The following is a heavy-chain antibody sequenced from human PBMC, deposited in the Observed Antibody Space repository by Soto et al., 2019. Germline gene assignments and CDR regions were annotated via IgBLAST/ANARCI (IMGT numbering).Heavy chain of an antibody. Sequence: PGGSLRLSCAASGFTFSSYAMSWVRQAPGKGLEWVSAISGSGGSTYYADSVKGRFTISRDNSKNTLYLQMNSLRAEDTAVYYCAKDSYYDILTGYYTWGQGTLVTVSS. J-gene: IGHJ4*02. CDR2: ISGSGGST. CDR3: AKDSYYDILTGYYT. D-gene: IGHD3-9*01. V-gene: IGHV3-23*01. CDR1: GFTFSSYA.